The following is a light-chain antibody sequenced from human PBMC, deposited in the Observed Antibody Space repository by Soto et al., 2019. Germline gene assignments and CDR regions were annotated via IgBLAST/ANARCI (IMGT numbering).Light chain of an antibody. V-gene: IGLV2-8*01. CDR1: SSDVGAYDY. Sequence: QSALTQPPSASGSPGQSVTISCTGTSSDVGAYDYVSWYQQHPGKAPKLMIYLVKYRPSGVPARFSGSRSGNTASLTVSGLQAEDEADYYCSAYAGNNIVIFGGGTKLTVL. J-gene: IGLJ2*01. CDR2: LVK. CDR3: SAYAGNNIVI.